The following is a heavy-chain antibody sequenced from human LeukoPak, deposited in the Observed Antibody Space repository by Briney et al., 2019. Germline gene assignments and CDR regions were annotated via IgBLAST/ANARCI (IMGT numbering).Heavy chain of an antibody. V-gene: IGHV3-30*02. CDR2: IRYDGSNK. CDR3: AKACPRPLFIRRYYYYGMDV. J-gene: IGHJ6*02. CDR1: GFTFSSYG. Sequence: GGSLRLSCAASGFTFSSYGMHWVRQAPGEGLEWVAFIRYDGSNKYYADSVKGRFTISRDNSKNTLYLQMNSLRAEDTAVYYCAKACPRPLFIRRYYYYGMDVWGQGTTVTVSS. D-gene: IGHD2-21*01.